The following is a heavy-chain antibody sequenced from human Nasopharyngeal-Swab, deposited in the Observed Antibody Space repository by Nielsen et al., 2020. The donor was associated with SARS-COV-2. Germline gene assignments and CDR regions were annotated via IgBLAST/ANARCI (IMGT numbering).Heavy chain of an antibody. V-gene: IGHV3-74*03. D-gene: IGHD6-19*01. CDR3: ARGSSDWNGIDY. Sequence: WIRQPPGKGLVGVSRIDIAGTVTSYADSLKGRFTISRDNAKNTLYLQMNSPRVEDTAIYYCARGSSDWNGIDYWGQGTLVTVSS. CDR2: IDIAGTVT. J-gene: IGHJ4*02.